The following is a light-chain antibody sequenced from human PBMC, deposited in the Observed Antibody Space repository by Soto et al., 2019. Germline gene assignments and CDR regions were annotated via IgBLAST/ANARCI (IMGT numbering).Light chain of an antibody. CDR3: QQRSNWPLT. CDR2: DAS. J-gene: IGKJ4*01. V-gene: IGKV3-11*01. CDR1: QSVSNY. Sequence: IVLTQSPATLSLSPGEGATLSCRASQSVSNYLAWYQQRPGQAPRLLIYDASNRATGIPARFSGSGSGTDFTLSISSLEPEDFAVYYCQQRSNWPLTFGGGTKVEIK.